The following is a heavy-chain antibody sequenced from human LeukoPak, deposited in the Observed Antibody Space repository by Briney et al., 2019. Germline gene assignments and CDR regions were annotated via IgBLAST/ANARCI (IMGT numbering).Heavy chain of an antibody. J-gene: IGHJ4*02. CDR1: GGSISSYY. Sequence: PSETLSLTCTVSGGSISSYYWSWIRQPPGKRLEWIGYIYYSGSTNYNPSLKSRVTISVDTSKNQFSLKLSSVTAADTAVYYCARHRVVVPAATDYWGQGTLVTVSS. CDR2: IYYSGST. V-gene: IGHV4-59*08. CDR3: ARHRVVVPAATDY. D-gene: IGHD2-2*01.